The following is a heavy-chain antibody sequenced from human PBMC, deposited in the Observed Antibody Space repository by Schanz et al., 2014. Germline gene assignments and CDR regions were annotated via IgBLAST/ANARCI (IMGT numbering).Heavy chain of an antibody. Sequence: QVQLVQSGADVKKPGSSVRVSCKASGGTFSRLTFSWVRQAPGQGLEWMGRIIPILGIANYAQKFQGRVTITADKSTFTAYMELRSLRSDDTAVYYCARVQDDILTGSEYYYGMDVWGQGTTVTVSS. V-gene: IGHV1-69*02. D-gene: IGHD3-9*01. CDR3: ARVQDDILTGSEYYYGMDV. J-gene: IGHJ6*02. CDR1: GGTFSRLT. CDR2: IIPILGIA.